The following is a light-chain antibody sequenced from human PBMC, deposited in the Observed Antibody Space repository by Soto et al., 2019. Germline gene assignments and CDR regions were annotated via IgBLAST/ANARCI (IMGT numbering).Light chain of an antibody. CDR1: SGHSSYA. CDR3: QTWGTGTWV. J-gene: IGLJ3*02. Sequence: QLVLTQSPSASASLGDSVKLTCTLSSGHSSYAIAWHQQQPEKGPRYLMKLNNDGSHSKGDGIPDRFSGSSSGAERYLTISSLQSEDEADYYCQTWGTGTWVFGGGTKLTVL. CDR2: LNNDGSH. V-gene: IGLV4-69*01.